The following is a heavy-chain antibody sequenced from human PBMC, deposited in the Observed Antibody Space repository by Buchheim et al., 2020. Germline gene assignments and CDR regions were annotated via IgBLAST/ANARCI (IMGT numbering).Heavy chain of an antibody. D-gene: IGHD4-17*01. CDR3: AKEDPVTNSVD. CDR1: GFTFSSYG. CDR2: ISYDGSNK. V-gene: IGHV3-30*18. J-gene: IGHJ4*02. Sequence: QVQLVESGGGVVQPGRSLRLSCAASGFTFSSYGMHWVRQAPGKGLEWVAVISYDGSNKYYADSVKGRFTISRDTSKNTLYLQMNSLRAEDTAVYYCAKEDPVTNSVDWGQGTL.